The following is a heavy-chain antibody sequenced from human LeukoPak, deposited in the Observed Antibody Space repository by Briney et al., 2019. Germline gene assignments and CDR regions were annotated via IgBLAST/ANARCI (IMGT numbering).Heavy chain of an antibody. CDR2: ISSSGSTI. CDR1: GFTFSDYY. D-gene: IGHD3-3*01. Sequence: PGGSLRLSCAASGFTFSDYYMSWIRQAPGKGLEWVSYISSSGSTIYYADSVKGRFTISRDNAKNSLYLQMNSLRAEDTAVCYCARAMSITIFGVVTEDYWGQGTLVTVSS. CDR3: ARAMSITIFGVVTEDY. J-gene: IGHJ4*02. V-gene: IGHV3-11*04.